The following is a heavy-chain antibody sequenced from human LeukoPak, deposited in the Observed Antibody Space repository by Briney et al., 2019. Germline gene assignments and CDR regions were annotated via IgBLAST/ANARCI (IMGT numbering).Heavy chain of an antibody. CDR3: AKGLVRTVDYYYYMDV. CDR2: IYYNGST. Sequence: SETLSLTCTVSGGSISTSSYYWGWIRQPPGKGLQWIGSIYYNGSTYYNPSLKSRVIISVDTSKNQFSLKLSSVTAADTAVYYCAKGLVRTVDYYYYMDVWGKGTTVTISS. D-gene: IGHD4-23*01. V-gene: IGHV4-39*01. CDR1: GGSISTSSYY. J-gene: IGHJ6*03.